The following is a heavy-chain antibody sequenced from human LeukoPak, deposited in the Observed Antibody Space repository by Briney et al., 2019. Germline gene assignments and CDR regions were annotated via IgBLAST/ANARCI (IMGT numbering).Heavy chain of an antibody. CDR3: AKDYVEFGDYDQFHYFDH. V-gene: IGHV3-30*02. J-gene: IGHJ4*02. CDR1: GFTFSSYD. CDR2: IRNDRYNK. D-gene: IGHD4-17*01. Sequence: GGSLRLSCAVSGFTFSSYDMHWVRQAPGKGLEWVAFIRNDRYNKDYADSVKGRFTISRDNSKNTLSLQMNSLRAEDTAVYYCAKDYVEFGDYDQFHYFDHWGQGTLVTVSS.